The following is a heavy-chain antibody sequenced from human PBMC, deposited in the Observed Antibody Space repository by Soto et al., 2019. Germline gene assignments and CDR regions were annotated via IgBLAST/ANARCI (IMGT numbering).Heavy chain of an antibody. J-gene: IGHJ4*02. CDR1: GGTFSRYA. CDR2: IIPMFATP. V-gene: IGHV1-69*13. D-gene: IGHD3-22*01. CDR3: ARQFDYDSSGHYYAY. Sequence: SVKVSCKASGGTFSRYAISWVRQAPGQGLEWMGGIIPMFATPNYAEKFQGRLSITADESTTTVYMQLSSLRSEDTAVYYCARQFDYDSSGHYYAYWGQGTLVTVSS.